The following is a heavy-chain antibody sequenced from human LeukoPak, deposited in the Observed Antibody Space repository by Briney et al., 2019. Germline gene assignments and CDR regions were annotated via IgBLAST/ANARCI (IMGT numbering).Heavy chain of an antibody. V-gene: IGHV3-33*08. Sequence: PGGSLRLSCAASGFTFSNAWMSWVRQAPGKGLEWVAVIWDDGSNEYYADSVKGRFTIFRDNRRNTLYLQMNSLRAEDTAVYSCARDHSGTQDYWGQGTLVTVSS. CDR3: ARDHSGTQDY. CDR2: IWDDGSNE. D-gene: IGHD1-1*01. J-gene: IGHJ4*02. CDR1: GFTFSNAW.